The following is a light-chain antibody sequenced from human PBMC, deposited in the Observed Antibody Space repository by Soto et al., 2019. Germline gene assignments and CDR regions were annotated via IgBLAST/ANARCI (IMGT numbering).Light chain of an antibody. CDR3: AAWDDSLNAVV. J-gene: IGLJ2*01. CDR1: SSNVGRNT. CDR2: SNN. V-gene: IGLV1-44*01. Sequence: QSVLTQPPSASGTPGQRVTISCSGSSSNVGRNTVNWHQQLPGTAPKLLIYSNNQRPSGVPDRFSGSKSGTSASLAISGLQSEDEDDYYCAAWDDSLNAVVFGGGTKVTVL.